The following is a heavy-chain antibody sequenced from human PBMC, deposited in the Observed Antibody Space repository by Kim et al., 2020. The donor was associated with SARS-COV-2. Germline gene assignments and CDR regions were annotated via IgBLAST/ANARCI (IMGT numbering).Heavy chain of an antibody. V-gene: IGHV1-18*01. CDR3: ARAGGHSSSWFDDAFDI. CDR1: GYTFTNFG. CDR2: ISAYNGYT. D-gene: IGHD6-13*01. J-gene: IGHJ3*02. Sequence: ASVKVSCKASGYTFTNFGISWVRQAPGQGLEWLGWISAYNGYTNYAQKLQGRVTMTTDTSTTTAYMELRSLRSDDTAIYYCARAGGHSSSWFDDAFDIWGQGTMVTVSS.